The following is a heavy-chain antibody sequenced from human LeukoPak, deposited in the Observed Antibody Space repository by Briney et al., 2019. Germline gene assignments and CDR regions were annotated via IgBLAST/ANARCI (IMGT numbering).Heavy chain of an antibody. CDR1: GGSISSSRYY. V-gene: IGHV4-39*07. J-gene: IGHJ1*01. CDR2: IYYSEST. CDR3: ATSEWIELWYFQH. Sequence: PSETLSLTCIVSGGSISSSRYYWGWLRQPPGKGLEWIGSIYYSESTYYNPSLKSRLTISVDTSKDQFSLKLSSVTAADTAVYYCATSEWIELWYFQHWGQGTLVTVSS. D-gene: IGHD5-18*01.